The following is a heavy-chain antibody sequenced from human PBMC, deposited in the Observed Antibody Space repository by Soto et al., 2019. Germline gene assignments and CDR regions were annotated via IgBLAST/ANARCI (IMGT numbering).Heavy chain of an antibody. D-gene: IGHD6-6*01. CDR3: ARVRRQQLEYYYYGMDV. J-gene: IGHJ6*04. CDR2: IYYSGST. V-gene: IGHV4-59*01. CDR1: GGSISSYY. Sequence: SETLSLTCTVSGGSISSYYWSWIRQPPGKGLEWIGYIYYSGSTNYNPSLKSRVTISVDTSKNQFSLKLSSVTAADTAVYYCARVRRQQLEYYYYGMDVGGKGTAVTVPS.